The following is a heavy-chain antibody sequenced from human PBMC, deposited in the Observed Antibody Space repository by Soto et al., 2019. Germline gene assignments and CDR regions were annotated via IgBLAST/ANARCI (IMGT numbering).Heavy chain of an antibody. V-gene: IGHV1-18*01. D-gene: IGHD3-22*01. CDR1: CYTFTSYG. CDR2: ISAYDCNT. J-gene: IGHJ4*02. CDR3: ARDRYYYDSSGYYYFDY. Sequence: ASVKVSCKASCYTFTSYGISWVRQAPGQVLEWMGWISAYDCNTNYAQKLQGRVTMTTDTSTSTAYMELRSLRSDDTAVYYCARDRYYYDSSGYYYFDYWGQGTLVTVSS.